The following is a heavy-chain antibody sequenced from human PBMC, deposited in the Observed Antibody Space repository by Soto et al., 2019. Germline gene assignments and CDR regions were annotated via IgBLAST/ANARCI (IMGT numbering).Heavy chain of an antibody. CDR1: KYTLIVYD. CDR3: AREIVDQYFGMDV. CDR2: INPSGGTT. D-gene: IGHD3-22*01. Sequence: ASVKVSCKASKYTLIVYDISWVRQPTGQELEWMGVINPSGGTTTYAQRFQGRVTMTRDTSTSTVYMELSSLRSEDMAVYYCAREIVDQYFGMDVWGQGTTVTVSS. J-gene: IGHJ6*02. V-gene: IGHV1-46*01.